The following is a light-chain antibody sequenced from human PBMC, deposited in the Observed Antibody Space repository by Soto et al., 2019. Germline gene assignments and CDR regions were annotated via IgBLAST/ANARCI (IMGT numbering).Light chain of an antibody. J-gene: IGLJ1*01. V-gene: IGLV2-14*01. CDR1: RSDVEDSKY. CDR3: GSYSTSTTLPYV. Sequence: QSVLTQPASVSGAPGQSIIVSCTGTRSDVEDSKYVSWFQHHPDKAPKLIIYEVSRRPIGVSYRFSGPKSGNTASLTISGLQAEDEDDYYCGSYSTSTTLPYVFGTGTKVTVL. CDR2: EVS.